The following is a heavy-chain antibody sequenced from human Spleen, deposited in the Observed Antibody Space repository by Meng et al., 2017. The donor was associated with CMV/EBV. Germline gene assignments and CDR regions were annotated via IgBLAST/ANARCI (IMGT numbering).Heavy chain of an antibody. CDR3: ARHPIVIVPAAMSSYYYGMDV. D-gene: IGHD2-2*01. J-gene: IGHJ6*02. Sequence: GESLKLSCAASGFTFSSYWMHWIRQAPGKGLVWVSRINNDGSSTTYADSVKGRFTISRDNAKNTLYLQMNSLRAEDTAVYYCARHPIVIVPAAMSSYYYGMDVWGQGTTVTVSS. V-gene: IGHV3-74*01. CDR1: GFTFSSYW. CDR2: INNDGSST.